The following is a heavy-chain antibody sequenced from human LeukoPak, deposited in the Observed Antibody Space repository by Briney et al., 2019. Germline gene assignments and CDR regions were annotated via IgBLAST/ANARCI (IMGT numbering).Heavy chain of an antibody. V-gene: IGHV1-2*02. CDR1: GYTFTGYY. J-gene: IGHJ4*02. D-gene: IGHD2-21*02. CDR2: INPNSGGT. CDR3: ARAVGDCGGDCYYFDY. Sequence: ASVKVSCKASGYTFTGYYMHWVPEAPGPGREWVGWINPNSGGTNYAQKFQGRVTMTRDTSISTAYMELSRLRSDDTAVYYCARAVGDCGGDCYYFDYWGQGTLVTVSS.